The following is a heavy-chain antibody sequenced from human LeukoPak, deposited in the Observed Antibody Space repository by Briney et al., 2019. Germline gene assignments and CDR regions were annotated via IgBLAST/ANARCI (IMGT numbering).Heavy chain of an antibody. V-gene: IGHV4-34*01. CDR2: INHSGST. D-gene: IGHD3-10*01. Sequence: SETLSLTCAVYGGSFSGYYWSWIRQPPGKGLEWIGEINHSGSTNYNPSLKSRVTISVDTSKNQFSLKLSSVTAADTAVYYCARPRQYGSGTLRYFDYWGQGTLVTVSS. CDR3: ARPRQYGSGTLRYFDY. CDR1: GGSFSGYY. J-gene: IGHJ4*02.